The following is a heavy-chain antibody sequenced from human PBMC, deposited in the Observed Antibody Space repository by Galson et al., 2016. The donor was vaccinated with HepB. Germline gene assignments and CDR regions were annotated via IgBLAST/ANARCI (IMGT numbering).Heavy chain of an antibody. CDR3: AREPGYNYGFTWGY. D-gene: IGHD5-18*01. V-gene: IGHV3-7*01. J-gene: IGHJ4*02. CDR1: GFTFSSYA. CDR2: IKEDGSER. Sequence: SLRLSCAASGFTFSSYAMHWVRQAPGKGLEWVANIKEDGSERYYADSVRGRFTISRDNAKNSLYLQMNSLRADDAAVYYCAREPGYNYGFTWGYWGQGTRVTVSS.